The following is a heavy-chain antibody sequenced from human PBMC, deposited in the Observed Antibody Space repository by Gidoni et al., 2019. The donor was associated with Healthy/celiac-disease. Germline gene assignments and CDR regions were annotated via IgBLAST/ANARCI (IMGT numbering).Heavy chain of an antibody. J-gene: IGHJ4*02. CDR3: ARQVGKVVVTAIADY. D-gene: IGHD2-21*02. Sequence: STYYNPSLKSRVTISVDTSKNQFSLKLSSVTAADTAVYYCARQVGKVVVTAIADYWGQGTLVTVSS. V-gene: IGHV4-39*01. CDR2: ST.